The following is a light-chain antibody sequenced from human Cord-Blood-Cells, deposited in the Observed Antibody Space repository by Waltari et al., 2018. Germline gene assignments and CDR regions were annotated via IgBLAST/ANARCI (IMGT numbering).Light chain of an antibody. J-gene: IGLJ1*01. CDR2: DVS. CDR3: SSYTSSSTPYV. Sequence: QSALTQPASVSGSPGQSITLSSTGTSRNVGGYNYVAWYQQHQGKAPKLMIYDVSNRPSGGSNRFSGSKSGNTASLTISGLQAEDEADYYCSSYTSSSTPYVFGTGTKVTVL. V-gene: IGLV2-14*01. CDR1: SRNVGGYNY.